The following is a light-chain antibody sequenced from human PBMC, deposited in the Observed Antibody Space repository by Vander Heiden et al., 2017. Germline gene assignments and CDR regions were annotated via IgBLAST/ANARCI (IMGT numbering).Light chain of an antibody. V-gene: IGKV2-28*01. CDR1: QSLLHSNGYNY. CDR3: MQALQTPG. Sequence: DIVMTQSPLSLPVTPGESASISCRSSQSLLHSNGYNYLDWNLQKPGQSPQLLIYLGSNRASGVPDRFRGSGSGTDFTLKISRVEAEDVGVYYCMQALQTPGFGQGTKVEIK. J-gene: IGKJ1*01. CDR2: LGS.